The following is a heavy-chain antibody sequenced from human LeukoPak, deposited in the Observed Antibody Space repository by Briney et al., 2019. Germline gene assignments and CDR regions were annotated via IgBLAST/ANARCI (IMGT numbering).Heavy chain of an antibody. CDR3: ASSSGWGTVREDNWFDP. CDR1: GYTFSGYY. CDR2: INTNTGNP. J-gene: IGHJ5*02. V-gene: IGHV7-4-1*02. D-gene: IGHD6-19*01. Sequence: ASVKVSCKASGYTFSGYYMHWVRQAPGQGLEWIGWINTNTGNPTYAQGFTGRFVFSLDTSVSTAYLQISSLKAEDTAVYYCASSSGWGTVREDNWFDPWGQGTLVTVSS.